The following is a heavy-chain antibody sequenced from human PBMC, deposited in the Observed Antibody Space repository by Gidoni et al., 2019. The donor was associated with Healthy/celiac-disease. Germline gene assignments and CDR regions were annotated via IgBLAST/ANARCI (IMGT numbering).Heavy chain of an antibody. D-gene: IGHD2-2*01. Sequence: QVQLQESGPGLVKPSATLSLTCTVSGGSVSSGSYYWSWIRQPPGKGLEWIGYIYYSGSTNYNPSLKSRVTISVDTSKNQFSLKLSSVTAADTAVYYCASGVPAAKEASYYFDYWGQGTLVTVSS. CDR3: ASGVPAAKEASYYFDY. CDR2: IYYSGST. V-gene: IGHV4-61*01. J-gene: IGHJ4*02. CDR1: GGSVSSGSYY.